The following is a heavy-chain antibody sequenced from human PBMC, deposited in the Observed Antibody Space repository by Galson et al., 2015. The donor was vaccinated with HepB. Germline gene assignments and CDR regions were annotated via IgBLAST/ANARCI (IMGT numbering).Heavy chain of an antibody. D-gene: IGHD6-13*01. Sequence: SLRLSCAASGFTFSSYSMNWVRQAPGKGLEWVSYISSSSSTIYYADSVKGRFTISRDNAKNSLYLQMNSLRDEDTAVYYCARDGAAYSSSWFYYGMDVWGQGTTVTVSS. CDR1: GFTFSSYS. CDR3: ARDGAAYSSSWFYYGMDV. V-gene: IGHV3-48*02. J-gene: IGHJ6*02. CDR2: ISSSSSTI.